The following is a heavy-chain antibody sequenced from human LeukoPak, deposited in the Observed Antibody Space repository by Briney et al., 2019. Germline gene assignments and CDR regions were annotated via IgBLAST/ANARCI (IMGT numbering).Heavy chain of an antibody. CDR3: AREIFGPGSYPDY. CDR2: IWHDGSHK. D-gene: IGHD3-10*01. CDR1: GFAFNTYA. V-gene: IGHV3-33*01. J-gene: IGHJ4*02. Sequence: PGGSLRLSCEASGFAFNTYAMHWVRQAPGKGLEWVTLIWHDGSHKFYIDSVRGRFTISRDNSKNTVYLQMNGLRAEDTAVYYCAREIFGPGSYPDYWGQGTLVAVSS.